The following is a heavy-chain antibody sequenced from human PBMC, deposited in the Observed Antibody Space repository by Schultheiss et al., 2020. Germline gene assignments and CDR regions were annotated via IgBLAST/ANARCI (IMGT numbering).Heavy chain of an antibody. CDR1: GGSISSGYY. CDR3: ARESYSSGWSGGMDV. D-gene: IGHD6-19*01. CDR2: IYHSGST. J-gene: IGHJ6*02. Sequence: SQTLSLTCAVSGGSISSGYYWGWIRQPPGKGLEWIGSIYHSGSTYYNPSLKSRVTISVDTSKNQFSLKLSSVTAADTAVYYCARESYSSGWSGGMDVWGQGTTVTVSS. V-gene: IGHV4-38-2*02.